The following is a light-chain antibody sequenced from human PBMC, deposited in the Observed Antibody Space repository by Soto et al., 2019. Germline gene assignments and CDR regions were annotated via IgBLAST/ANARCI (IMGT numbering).Light chain of an antibody. CDR1: QSVTYN. CDR3: QQYNNCPPYT. J-gene: IGKJ2*01. CDR2: GAS. Sequence: ETVMTQSPDTLSLSLGERAILSCRASQSVTYNLAWYQQKPGQAPRLLIHGASTRASGVPDRFSGSGFGTEFTLTISSLQSEDFSVYYGQQYNNCPPYTFGQGTKLEVK. V-gene: IGKV3-15*01.